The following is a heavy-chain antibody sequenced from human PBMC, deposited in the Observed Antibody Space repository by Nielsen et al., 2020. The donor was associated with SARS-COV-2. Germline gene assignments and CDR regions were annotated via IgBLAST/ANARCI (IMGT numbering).Heavy chain of an antibody. CDR2: IYYSGST. Sequence: SATLSLTCTVSGGSIRSYYWSWIRQHPGKGLEWIEYIYYSGSTYYNPSLKSRVTISVDTSKNQFSLKLSSVTAADTAVYYCARPSGHYYGMDVWGQGTTVTVSS. CDR3: ARPSGHYYGMDV. V-gene: IGHV4-59*06. CDR1: GGSIRSYY. J-gene: IGHJ6*02.